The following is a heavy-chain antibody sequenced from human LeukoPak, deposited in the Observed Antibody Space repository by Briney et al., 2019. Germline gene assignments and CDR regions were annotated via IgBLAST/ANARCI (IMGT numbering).Heavy chain of an antibody. D-gene: IGHD6-19*01. CDR2: IWYDGSNK. CDR1: GFTFSSYG. V-gene: IGHV3-33*01. CDR3: ARALYSSGWYGGY. J-gene: IGHJ4*02. Sequence: GGSLRLSCAASGFTFSSYGMHWVRQAPGKGLEWVAVIWYDGSNKYYADSVKGRFTISRDNSKNTLYLQMNSLRAEDTAVYYCARALYSSGWYGGYWGQGTLVTVSS.